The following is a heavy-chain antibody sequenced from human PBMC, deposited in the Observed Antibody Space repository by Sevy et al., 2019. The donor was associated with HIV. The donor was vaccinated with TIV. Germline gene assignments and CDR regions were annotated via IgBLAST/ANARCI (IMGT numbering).Heavy chain of an antibody. Sequence: GGFLRLSCAASGFTFSSYWMSWVRQAPGKGLEWVANIKQDGSEKYYVDSVKGRFTISRDNAKNSLYLQMNSLVAEDTAVYYCARDLGYYGSWSEYYYYYGMDVWGQGTTVTVSS. D-gene: IGHD3-10*01. CDR3: ARDLGYYGSWSEYYYYYGMDV. V-gene: IGHV3-7*01. J-gene: IGHJ6*02. CDR1: GFTFSSYW. CDR2: IKQDGSEK.